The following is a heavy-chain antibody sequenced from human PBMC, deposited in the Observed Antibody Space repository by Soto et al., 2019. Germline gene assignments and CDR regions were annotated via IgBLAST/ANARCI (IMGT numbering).Heavy chain of an antibody. CDR3: AREPTVDITVYFSYLDL. J-gene: IGHJ4*02. CDR1: GDTFGRFV. CDR2: LPPVFGTP. D-gene: IGHD3-10*02. Sequence: QVQVVQSGAEVRKPGSSVKVSCEASGDTFGRFVINWVRQAPGQGLEWMGRLPPVFGTPTYAQKFPGRGTITADESTRTVFMELNGLRSAAPAVYYCAREPTVDITVYFSYLDLWGPGTMCTVSS. V-gene: IGHV1-69*01.